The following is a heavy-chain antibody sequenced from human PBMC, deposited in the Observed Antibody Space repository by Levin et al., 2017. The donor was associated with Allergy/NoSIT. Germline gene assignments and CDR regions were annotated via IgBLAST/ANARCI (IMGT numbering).Heavy chain of an antibody. V-gene: IGHV4-30-2*01. D-gene: IGHD3-10*01. CDR1: GGSISSGGYS. Sequence: PSETLSLTCAVSGGSISSGGYSWSWIRQPPGKGLEWIGYIYHSGSTYYNPSLKSRVTISVDRSKNQFSLKLSSVTAADTAVYYCARVKGGGELLSRYYYYYMDVWGKGTTVTVSS. CDR2: IYHSGST. CDR3: ARVKGGGELLSRYYYYYMDV. J-gene: IGHJ6*03.